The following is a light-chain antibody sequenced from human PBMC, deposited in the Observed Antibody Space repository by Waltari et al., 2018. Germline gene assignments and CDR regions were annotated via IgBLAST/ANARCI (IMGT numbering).Light chain of an antibody. CDR1: ASNNKGHG. CDR2: LNN. J-gene: IGLJ3*02. CDR3: ASWDDILNGRV. Sequence: QSVLTQSPSASGAPGQRVTITCSGSASNNKGHGVDWYQQLPGTAPKLLMYLNNQRPSGVPDRFSGSKSGTSASLAISGLQSEDEADYYCASWDDILNGRVFGGGTKVTVL. V-gene: IGLV1-44*01.